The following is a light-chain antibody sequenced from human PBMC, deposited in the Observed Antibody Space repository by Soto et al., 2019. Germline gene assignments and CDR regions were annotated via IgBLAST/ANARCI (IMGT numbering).Light chain of an antibody. Sequence: QPALTQPASVSGSPGQSLSISCTGTSSDIGGYNYVSWYQQHPGKAPKLMICDVSNRPSGVSSRFSASKSGNTASLTISGRQAEDEADYYCSSYTSSSTWVFGGGTQLTVL. V-gene: IGLV2-14*01. CDR2: DVS. CDR3: SSYTSSSTWV. CDR1: SSDIGGYNY. J-gene: IGLJ3*02.